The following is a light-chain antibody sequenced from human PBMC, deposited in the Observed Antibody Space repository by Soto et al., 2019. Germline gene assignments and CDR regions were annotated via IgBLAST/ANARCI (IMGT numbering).Light chain of an antibody. CDR1: QSLLHSNGYNY. CDR2: LGC. J-gene: IGKJ4*01. V-gene: IGKV2-28*01. CDR3: MQALQTPLT. Sequence: DIVMTQSPLSLPVTPGEPSSISCRSSQSLLHSNGYNYLDWYMQKPGQSPHLMIYLGCNRASGVPYRFSGSGSGTDFTLTISRVEAEDVGVYYCMQALQTPLTFGGGTKVEIK.